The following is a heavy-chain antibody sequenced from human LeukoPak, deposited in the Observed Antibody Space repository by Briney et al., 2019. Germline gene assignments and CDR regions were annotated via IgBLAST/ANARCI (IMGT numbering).Heavy chain of an antibody. Sequence: SETLSLTCTVSGGSISSGDYYWSWIRQHPGKGLEWIGYIYYSGSTYYNPSLKSRVTISVDTSKNQFSLKLSSVTAADTAVYYCARWGSSWSFDYWGQGTLVTVSS. V-gene: IGHV4-31*03. CDR3: ARWGSSWSFDY. D-gene: IGHD6-13*01. J-gene: IGHJ4*02. CDR2: IYYSGST. CDR1: GGSISSGDYY.